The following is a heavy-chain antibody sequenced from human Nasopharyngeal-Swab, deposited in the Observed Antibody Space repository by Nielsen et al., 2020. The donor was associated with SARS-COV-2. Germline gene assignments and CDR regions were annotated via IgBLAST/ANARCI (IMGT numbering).Heavy chain of an antibody. CDR3: ARDDYGDYGYFGH. V-gene: IGHV1-2*02. CDR1: GYTFINFH. CDR2: INSYTGDT. J-gene: IGHJ4*02. D-gene: IGHD4-17*01. Sequence: ASVKVSCKAFGYTFINFHMNWVRQAPGQGLEWIGWINSYTGDTKYAETFQGRVTMTRDTSVNTAYMELRRLRSDDTAVYYCARDDYGDYGYFGHWGQGTLVTVSS.